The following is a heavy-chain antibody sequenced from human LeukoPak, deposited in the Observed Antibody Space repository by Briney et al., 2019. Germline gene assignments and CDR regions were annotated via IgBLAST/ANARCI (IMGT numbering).Heavy chain of an antibody. Sequence: SETLSLTCTVSGGSISSSSYYWGWIRQPPGKGLEWIGSIYYSGSTYYNPSLKSRVTISVDTSKNQFSLKLSSVTAADTAVYYCARGFGGYNNDYWGQGTLVTVSS. J-gene: IGHJ4*02. CDR3: ARGFGGYNNDY. CDR1: GGSISSSSYY. CDR2: IYYSGST. V-gene: IGHV4-39*01. D-gene: IGHD5-24*01.